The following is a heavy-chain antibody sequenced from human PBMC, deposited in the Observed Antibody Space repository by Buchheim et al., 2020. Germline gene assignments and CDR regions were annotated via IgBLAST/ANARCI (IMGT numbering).Heavy chain of an antibody. CDR1: GGSISINHW. J-gene: IGHJ6*02. CDR2: ISHSGST. V-gene: IGHV4-4*02. Sequence: QVQLQGSGPGLVKPSGTLSLTCTVSGGSISINHWWNWVRQPPGKGLEWIGEISHSGSTNYKPSLKSRVTISVDKSKSQFSLKLSSVTAADTAVYYCARSPVRGAQHGMDVWGQGTT. D-gene: IGHD3-10*01. CDR3: ARSPVRGAQHGMDV.